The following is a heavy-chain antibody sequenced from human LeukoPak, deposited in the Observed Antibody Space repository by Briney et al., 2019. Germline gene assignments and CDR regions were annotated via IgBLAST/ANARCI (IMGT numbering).Heavy chain of an antibody. CDR1: GYTFTSYY. J-gene: IGHJ4*02. Sequence: ASVKVSCKASGYTFTSYYMHWVRQAPGQGLERMGIINPSGGSTSYAQKFQGRVTMTRDMSTSTVYMELSSLRSEDTAVYYCARDQHGGGATEKNDYWGQGTLVTVSS. CDR3: ARDQHGGGATEKNDY. CDR2: INPSGGST. D-gene: IGHD1-26*01. V-gene: IGHV1-46*01.